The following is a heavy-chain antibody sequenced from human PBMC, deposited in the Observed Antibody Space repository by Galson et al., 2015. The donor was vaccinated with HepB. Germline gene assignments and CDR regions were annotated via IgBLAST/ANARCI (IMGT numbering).Heavy chain of an antibody. J-gene: IGHJ4*02. V-gene: IGHV1-69*13. D-gene: IGHD2-15*01. CDR1: GGTFSSYA. Sequence: SVKVSCKASGGTFSSYAISWVRQAPGQGLEWMGGIIPIFGTANYAQKFQGRVTITADESTGTAYMELSSLRSEDTAVYYCARGPYCSGGSCPYYFDYWGQGTLVTVSS. CDR2: IIPIFGTA. CDR3: ARGPYCSGGSCPYYFDY.